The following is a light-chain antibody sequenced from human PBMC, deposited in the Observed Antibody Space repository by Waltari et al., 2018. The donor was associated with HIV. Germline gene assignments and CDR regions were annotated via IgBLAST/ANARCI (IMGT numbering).Light chain of an antibody. J-gene: IGKJ1*01. CDR3: QQYYNIPRT. CDR2: WAS. CDR1: PTVLYSSNNKNY. Sequence: DTVMTQSQDSLFVSLGERAPINCKSSPTVLYSSNNKNYLAWYQQKPGQPPKLLIYWASTRESGVPDRFSGSGSGTDFTLTISSLQAEDVAVYYCQQYYNIPRTFGQGTKVEIK. V-gene: IGKV4-1*01.